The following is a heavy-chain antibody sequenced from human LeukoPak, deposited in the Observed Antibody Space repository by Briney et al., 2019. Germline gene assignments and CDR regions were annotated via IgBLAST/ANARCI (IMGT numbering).Heavy chain of an antibody. CDR1: GGSFSGYY. V-gene: IGHV4-34*01. CDR3: AGRYSSSWSLWYFDL. Sequence: SETLSLTCAVYGGSFSGYYWSWIRQPPGKGLEWIGEINHSGSTNYNPSLKSRVTISVDTSKNQFSLKLSSVTAADTAVYYCAGRYSSSWSLWYFDLWGRGTLVTVSS. D-gene: IGHD6-13*01. CDR2: INHSGST. J-gene: IGHJ2*01.